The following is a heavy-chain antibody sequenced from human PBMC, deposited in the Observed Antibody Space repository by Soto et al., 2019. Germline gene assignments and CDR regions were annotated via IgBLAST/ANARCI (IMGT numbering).Heavy chain of an antibody. Sequence: QLQLQESGPGLVKPSETLSLTCTVSGGSISSSSYYWGWIRQPPGKGLEWIGSIYYSGSTYYNPSLKSRVTISVDTSKNQFSLQLSSVTAADTAVYYCARGRGVTMVRGSPPDYFDYWGQGTLVTVSS. D-gene: IGHD3-10*01. CDR1: GGSISSSSYY. CDR2: IYYSGST. J-gene: IGHJ4*02. V-gene: IGHV4-39*01. CDR3: ARGRGVTMVRGSPPDYFDY.